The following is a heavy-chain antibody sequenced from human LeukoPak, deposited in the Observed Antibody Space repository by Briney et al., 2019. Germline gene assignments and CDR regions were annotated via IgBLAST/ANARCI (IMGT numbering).Heavy chain of an antibody. J-gene: IGHJ6*04. D-gene: IGHD6-19*01. CDR1: GFTVSSNY. V-gene: IGHV3-53*01. CDR3: ASSSRGWYYYGMDV. Sequence: GGSLRLSCAASGFTVSSNYMSWVRQAPGKGREGVSDIYSGGSTYYADSVKGRFTISRDNSKNTMYLQMNSVRAEDTAMYDCASSSRGWYYYGMDVWGEGTPVTVSS. CDR2: IYSGGST.